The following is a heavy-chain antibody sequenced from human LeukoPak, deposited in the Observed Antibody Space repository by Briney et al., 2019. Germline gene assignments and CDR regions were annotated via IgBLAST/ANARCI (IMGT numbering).Heavy chain of an antibody. D-gene: IGHD3-3*01. V-gene: IGHV4-4*07. CDR2: IYTSGST. CDR1: GGSISSYY. J-gene: IGHJ6*03. Sequence: SETLSLTCTVSGGSISSYYWSWIRQPAGKGLEWIGRIYTSGSTNYNPSLKSRVTMSVDTSKNQFSLKLSSVTAADTAVYYCARDHYDFWSGYYLPSGYYMGVWGKGTTVTVSS. CDR3: ARDHYDFWSGYYLPSGYYMGV.